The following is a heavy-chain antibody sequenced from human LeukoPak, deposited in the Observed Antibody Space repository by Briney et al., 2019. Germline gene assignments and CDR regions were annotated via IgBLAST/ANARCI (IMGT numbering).Heavy chain of an antibody. V-gene: IGHV1-69*05. CDR2: IIPIFGTA. J-gene: IGHJ4*02. CDR3: ARVPHPSGYPYYFDY. CDR1: GGTFSSYA. Sequence: VASVKVSCKASGGTFSSYAISWVRQAPGQGLEWMGRIIPIFGTANYAQKFQGRVTITTDESTSTAYMELSSLRSEDTAVYYCARVPHPSGYPYYFDYWGQGTLVTVSS. D-gene: IGHD3-22*01.